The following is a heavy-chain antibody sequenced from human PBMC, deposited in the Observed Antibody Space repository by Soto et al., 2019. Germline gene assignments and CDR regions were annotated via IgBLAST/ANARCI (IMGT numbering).Heavy chain of an antibody. CDR3: ARGGSSDWQVALDI. CDR2: IKHSGSS. Sequence: SETLSLTCAVYAGSFSHYYWNWIRQSPGKGLESIGKIKHSGSSNYNPSLRSRVSISVDMSKNQFSLRLTSVTAADTAVYYCARGGSSDWQVALDIWGQGTMVTVSS. D-gene: IGHD6-19*01. J-gene: IGHJ3*02. V-gene: IGHV4-34*01. CDR1: AGSFSHYY.